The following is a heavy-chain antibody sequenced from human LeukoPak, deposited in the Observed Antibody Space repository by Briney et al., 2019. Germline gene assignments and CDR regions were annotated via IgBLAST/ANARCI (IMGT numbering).Heavy chain of an antibody. CDR1: GFTFSSYA. CDR2: ISGSGGST. CDR3: AKVQVGATLPLYFDY. D-gene: IGHD1-26*01. J-gene: IGHJ4*02. Sequence: PGGSLRLSCAASGFTFSSYAMSWVRQAPGEGLEWVSAISGSGGSTYYADSVNGRFNISRDNSRNTLYLQMNSLRAGGTAVYYCAKVQVGATLPLYFDYWGQGTLVTVSS. V-gene: IGHV3-23*01.